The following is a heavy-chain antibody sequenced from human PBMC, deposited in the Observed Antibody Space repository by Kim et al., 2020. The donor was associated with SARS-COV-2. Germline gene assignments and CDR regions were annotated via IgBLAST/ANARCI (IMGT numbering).Heavy chain of an antibody. CDR3: ASLPGDYYGSGSYEENYYYGMDV. D-gene: IGHD3-10*01. V-gene: IGHV3-33*01. J-gene: IGHJ6*02. CDR1: GFTFSSYG. CDR2: IWYDGSNK. Sequence: GGSLRLSCAASGFTFSSYGMHWVRQAPGKGLEWVAVIWYDGSNKYYADSVKGRFTITRDNYNNTLYLQMNNLRAEDTAVYYCASLPGDYYGSGSYEENYYYGMDVWGQGTTVTVSS.